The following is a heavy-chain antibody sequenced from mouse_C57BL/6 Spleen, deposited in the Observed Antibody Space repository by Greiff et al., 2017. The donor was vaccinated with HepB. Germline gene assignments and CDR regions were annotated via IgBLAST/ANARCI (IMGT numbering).Heavy chain of an antibody. J-gene: IGHJ3*01. CDR3: ASPLYYGSSFWFAY. D-gene: IGHD1-1*01. CDR1: GYTFTSYW. V-gene: IGHV1-69*01. CDR2: IDPSASYT. Sequence: QVQLQQPGAELVMPGASVKLSCKASGYTFTSYWMHWVKQRPGQGLEWIGEIDPSASYTNYNQKFKGKSTLTVDKSSSTAYMQFSSLTSADSAVYAGASPLYYGSSFWFAYWGQETLVTVSA.